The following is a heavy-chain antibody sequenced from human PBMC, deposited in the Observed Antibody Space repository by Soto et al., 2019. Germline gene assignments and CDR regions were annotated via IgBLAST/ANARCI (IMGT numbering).Heavy chain of an antibody. J-gene: IGHJ2*01. Sequence: GGSLRLSCAASRFTISGHAMHWFRQAAGKGVEWLAVISYDGSDKFYGDSVKGRFTVSRDNSKNALYLQMNSLRAEDTAVYNCAKEPVCSDWYFDLWGRGTLVTVSS. CDR1: RFTISGHA. CDR2: ISYDGSDK. CDR3: AKEPVCSDWYFDL. D-gene: IGHD2-15*01. V-gene: IGHV3-30*07.